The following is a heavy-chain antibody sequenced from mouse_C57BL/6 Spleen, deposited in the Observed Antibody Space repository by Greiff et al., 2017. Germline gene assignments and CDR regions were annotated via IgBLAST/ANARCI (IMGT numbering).Heavy chain of an antibody. J-gene: IGHJ2*01. CDR1: GYTFTSYG. CDR2: IYPRSGNT. CDR3: ARQGGIQNYFDY. Sequence: QVQLQQSGAELARPGASVKLSCKASGYTFTSYGISWVKQRTGQGLEWIGEIYPRSGNTYYNEKFKGKATLTADKSSSTAYMELRSLTSEDSAVYFCARQGGIQNYFDYWGQGTTLTVSS. V-gene: IGHV1-81*01.